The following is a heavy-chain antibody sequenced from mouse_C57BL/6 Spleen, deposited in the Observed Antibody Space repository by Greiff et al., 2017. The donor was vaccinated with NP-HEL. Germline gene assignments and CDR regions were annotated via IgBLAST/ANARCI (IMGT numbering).Heavy chain of an antibody. D-gene: IGHD2-1*01. Sequence: VQLQQPGAELVKPGASVKLSCKASGYTFTSYWMHWVKQRPGQGLEWIGMIHPNSGSTNYNEKFKGKATLTVDKSSSTAYMQLSSLTSEDSAVYYCARFYSNYAMDYWGQGTSLTVSS. V-gene: IGHV1-64*01. CDR2: IHPNSGST. CDR3: ARFYSNYAMDY. CDR1: GYTFTSYW. J-gene: IGHJ4*01.